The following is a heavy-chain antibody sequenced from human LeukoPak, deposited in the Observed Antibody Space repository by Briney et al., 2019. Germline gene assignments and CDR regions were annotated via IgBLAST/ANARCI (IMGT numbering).Heavy chain of an antibody. J-gene: IGHJ6*02. CDR3: ARDIAGSYYRYYYYYGLDV. CDR2: ISSSGSTI. V-gene: IGHV3-48*03. CDR1: GFTFSSYE. Sequence: GGSLRLSYAASGFTFSSYEMNWVRQAPGKGLEWVSYISSSGSTIYYADSVKGRFTISRDNAKNSLYLQMNSLRAEDTAVYYCARDIAGSYYRYYYYYGLDVWGQGTTVTVSS. D-gene: IGHD3-10*01.